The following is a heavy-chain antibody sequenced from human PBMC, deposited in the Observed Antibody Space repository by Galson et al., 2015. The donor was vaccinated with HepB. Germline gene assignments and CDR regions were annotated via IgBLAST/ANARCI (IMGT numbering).Heavy chain of an antibody. CDR3: ARSPKYCSGDSCYSFYYYFGMDV. CDR1: GFTFSSYG. CDR2: IRYDGSNK. Sequence: SLRLSCAASGFTFSSYGMHWVRQAPGKGLEWVAFIRYDGSNKYYADSVKGRFTISRDNSKNTLYVQMSSLRAEDTAVYYCARSPKYCSGDSCYSFYYYFGMDVWGQGTTVTVSS. V-gene: IGHV3-30*02. J-gene: IGHJ6*02. D-gene: IGHD2-15*01.